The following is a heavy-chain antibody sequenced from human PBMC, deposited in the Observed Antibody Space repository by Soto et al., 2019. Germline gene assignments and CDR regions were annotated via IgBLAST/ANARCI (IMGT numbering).Heavy chain of an antibody. CDR2: ISGSGGST. D-gene: IGHD3-22*01. Sequence: GGSLRLSCAASGFTFSSYAMSWVRQAPGKGLEWVSAISGSGGSTYYADSVKGRFTISRDNSKNTPYLQMNSLRAEDTAVYYCAKDGLIVVVIYFDYWGQGTLVTVSS. V-gene: IGHV3-23*01. CDR3: AKDGLIVVVIYFDY. J-gene: IGHJ4*02. CDR1: GFTFSSYA.